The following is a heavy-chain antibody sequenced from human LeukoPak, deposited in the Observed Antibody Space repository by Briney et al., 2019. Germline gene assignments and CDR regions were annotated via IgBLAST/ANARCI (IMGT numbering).Heavy chain of an antibody. J-gene: IGHJ4*02. V-gene: IGHV3-21*01. CDR1: GFTFSSYS. CDR2: ISSSSSYI. CDR3: AAFARVTMVRGVITDFDY. D-gene: IGHD3-10*01. Sequence: GGSLRLSCAASGFTFSSYSMNWVRQAPGKGLEWVSSISSSSSYIYYADSVKGRFTISRDNAKNSLYLQMNSLRAEDTAVYYCAAFARVTMVRGVITDFDYWGQGTLVTVSS.